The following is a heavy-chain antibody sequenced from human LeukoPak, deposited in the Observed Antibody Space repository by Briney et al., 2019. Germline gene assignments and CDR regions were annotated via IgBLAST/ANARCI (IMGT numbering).Heavy chain of an antibody. J-gene: IGHJ4*02. CDR1: GFTFSSYA. V-gene: IGHV3-7*01. CDR2: IKQDGSVK. CDR3: ARIGYSSSCLDY. Sequence: PGGSLRLSCAASGFTFSSYAMSWVRQAPGKGLEWVANIKQDGSVKYYVDSVRGRFTISRDNAKNSVYLQMNSLRAEDTAVYYCARIGYSSSCLDYWGQGTLVTVSS. D-gene: IGHD6-19*01.